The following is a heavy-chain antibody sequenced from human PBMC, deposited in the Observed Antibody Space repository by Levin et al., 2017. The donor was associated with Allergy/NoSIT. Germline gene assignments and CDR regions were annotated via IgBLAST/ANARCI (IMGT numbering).Heavy chain of an antibody. CDR1: GGTFSSYA. J-gene: IGHJ2*01. V-gene: IGHV1-69*06. D-gene: IGHD7-27*01. CDR2: IIPIFGTA. Sequence: SVKVSCKASGGTFSSYAISWVRQAPGQGLEWMGGIIPIFGTANYAQKFQGRVTITADKSTSTAYMELSSLRSEDTAVYYCARVIPGDRRYFDLWGRGTLVTVSS. CDR3: ARVIPGDRRYFDL.